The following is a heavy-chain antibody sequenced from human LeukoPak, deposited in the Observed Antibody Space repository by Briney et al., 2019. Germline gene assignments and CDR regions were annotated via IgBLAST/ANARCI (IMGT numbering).Heavy chain of an antibody. CDR3: TSSSSRRDY. CDR2: IWYGGSNK. Sequence: PGGSLRLSCAASGFTFSSYGMHWVRQAPGKGLEWVAVIWYGGSNKYYADSVKGRFTISRDNSKNTLYLQMNSLRAEDTAVYYCTSSSSRRDYWGQGTLVTVSS. CDR1: GFTFSSYG. V-gene: IGHV3-33*08. J-gene: IGHJ4*02. D-gene: IGHD6-6*01.